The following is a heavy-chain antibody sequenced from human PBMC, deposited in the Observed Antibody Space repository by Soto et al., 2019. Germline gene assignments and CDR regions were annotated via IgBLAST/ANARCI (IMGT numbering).Heavy chain of an antibody. Sequence: ASVKVSCKAAGYSFTSYAMHWVRQAPGQRLEWMGWINAGNGNTKYSQKFQGRVTITRDTSASTAYLELSSLRSEDTAVYYCARGYYGLYNYYYMDVWGKGTRVTVSS. CDR3: ARGYYGLYNYYYMDV. CDR1: GYSFTSYA. V-gene: IGHV1-3*01. CDR2: INAGNGNT. J-gene: IGHJ6*03. D-gene: IGHD3-10*01.